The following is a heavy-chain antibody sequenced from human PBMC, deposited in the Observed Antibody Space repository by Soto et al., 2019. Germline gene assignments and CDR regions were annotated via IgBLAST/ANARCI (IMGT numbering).Heavy chain of an antibody. V-gene: IGHV1-18*01. Sequence: ASVKVSCKASGYTFTSYGISWVRQAPGQGLEWMGWISAYNGNTNYAQKLQGRVTINPDTSKNQFSLQLNSVTPEDTAVYYCARSIVGATRGNWFDPWGQGTLVTVSS. D-gene: IGHD1-26*01. CDR3: ARSIVGATRGNWFDP. CDR1: GYTFTSYG. J-gene: IGHJ5*02. CDR2: ISAYNGNT.